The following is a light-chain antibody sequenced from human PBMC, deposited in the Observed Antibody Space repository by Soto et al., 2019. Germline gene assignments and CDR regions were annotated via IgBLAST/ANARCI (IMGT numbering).Light chain of an antibody. CDR3: AAWDDNLNVWV. J-gene: IGLJ3*02. CDR2: SDN. Sequence: QSVPTQPPSASGTPGQRGTISCSGRSSNIGNNYVYWYQQFPGTAPKLLIYSDNQRPSGVPDRVSGSKSGTSASLAISGLRSEDEADYYCAAWDDNLNVWVFGGGTKVTVL. V-gene: IGLV1-47*02. CDR1: SSNIGNNY.